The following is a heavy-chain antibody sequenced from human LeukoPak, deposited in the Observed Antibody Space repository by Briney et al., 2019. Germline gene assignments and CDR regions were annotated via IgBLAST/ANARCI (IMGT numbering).Heavy chain of an antibody. V-gene: IGHV5-10-1*01. CDR1: GYIFTSYW. CDR3: ARHTFGGIVAIDY. Sequence: GESLQISCKGSGYIFTSYWISWVRQLPGKGLEWMGRIDPSDSYTNYSPSFQGHVTISADKSISTAYLQWSSLKASDTAMYYCARHTFGGIVAIDYWGQGTLVTVSS. D-gene: IGHD5-12*01. J-gene: IGHJ4*02. CDR2: IDPSDSYT.